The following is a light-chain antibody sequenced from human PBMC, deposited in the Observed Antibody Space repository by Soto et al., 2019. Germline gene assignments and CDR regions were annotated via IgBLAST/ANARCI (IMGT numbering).Light chain of an antibody. Sequence: QSALTQPPSASGSPGQSVTISCTGSSSDVGGYNYVSWYQQHPGKAPKRMIYEVSKRPSGVPDRFSGSKSGNTASLTVSGLQADDEADYHCSSYAGGNKGVFGTGTKVTVL. V-gene: IGLV2-8*01. CDR1: SSDVGGYNY. CDR3: SSYAGGNKGV. J-gene: IGLJ1*01. CDR2: EVS.